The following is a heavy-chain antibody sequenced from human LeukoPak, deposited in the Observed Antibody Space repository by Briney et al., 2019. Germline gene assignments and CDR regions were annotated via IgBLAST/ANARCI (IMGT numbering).Heavy chain of an antibody. J-gene: IGHJ4*02. D-gene: IGHD1-26*01. CDR1: GGSVSSGSYY. Sequence: SETLSLTCTVSGGSVSSGSYYWSWIRQPPGKGLEWVGYIYYSGSTNYNPSLKSRVTISIDTSKNQFSLKLSSVTAADTAVYYCARDRVRGSSNPYFDYWGQGTLVTVSS. CDR2: IYYSGST. CDR3: ARDRVRGSSNPYFDY. V-gene: IGHV4-61*01.